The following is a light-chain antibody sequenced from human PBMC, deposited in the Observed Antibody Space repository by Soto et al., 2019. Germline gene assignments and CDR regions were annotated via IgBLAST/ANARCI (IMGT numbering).Light chain of an antibody. Sequence: QSALTQPRSVSGSPGQSVTISCTGTSSDVGGYEFVSWYQQHPGKAPKVMIYDVTERPSGVPDRFSGSKSGNTASLTISGLQAEYEADYYCCSYAGSNVLYVFGTGTKLTVL. CDR3: CSYAGSNVLYV. J-gene: IGLJ1*01. CDR2: DVT. CDR1: SSDVGGYEF. V-gene: IGLV2-11*01.